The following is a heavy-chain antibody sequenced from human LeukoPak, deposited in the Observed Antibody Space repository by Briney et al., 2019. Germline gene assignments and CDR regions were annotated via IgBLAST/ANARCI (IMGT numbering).Heavy chain of an antibody. CDR2: IYYSGST. V-gene: IGHV4-59*08. Sequence: SETLSLTCTVSGGHIRSYYWSWIRQPPGKGLGWIGYIYYSGSTNYDPSLKSRVTISVDTSKNQFSLKLSSVTAADTAVYYCARQVATIGAGDAFDIWGQGTMVTVSS. J-gene: IGHJ3*02. D-gene: IGHD5-12*01. CDR1: GGHIRSYY. CDR3: ARQVATIGAGDAFDI.